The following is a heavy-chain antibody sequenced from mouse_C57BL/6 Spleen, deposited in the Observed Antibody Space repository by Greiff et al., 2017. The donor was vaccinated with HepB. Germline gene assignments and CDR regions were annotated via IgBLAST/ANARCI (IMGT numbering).Heavy chain of an antibody. CDR1: GFTFSSYG. J-gene: IGHJ1*03. CDR2: ISSGGSYT. CDR3: ARGGHRPYWYFDV. D-gene: IGHD3-1*01. Sequence: EVKLVESGGDLVKPGGSLKLSCAASGFTFSSYGMSWVRQTPDKRLEWVATISSGGSYTYYPDSVKGRFTISRDNAKNTLYLQMSSLKSEDTAMYYCARGGHRPYWYFDVWGTGTTVTVSS. V-gene: IGHV5-6*01.